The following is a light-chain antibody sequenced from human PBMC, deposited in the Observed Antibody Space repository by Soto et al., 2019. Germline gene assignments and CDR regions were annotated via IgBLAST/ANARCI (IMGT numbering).Light chain of an antibody. J-gene: IGKJ1*01. CDR1: QSISSW. V-gene: IGKV1-5*03. CDR3: QQFNSYRS. CDR2: KAS. Sequence: DIQMTQSPSTLSASVGDRVTITCRASQSISSWLAWYQQKPGKAPKLLIYKASSLESGVPSRFSGSGSGTEFTLTISSLQPDDFATYYCQQFNSYRSFGQGTKVESK.